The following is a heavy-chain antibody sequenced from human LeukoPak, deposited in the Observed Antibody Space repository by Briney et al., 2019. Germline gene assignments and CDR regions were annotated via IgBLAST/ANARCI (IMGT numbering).Heavy chain of an antibody. D-gene: IGHD2-2*01. CDR1: GFTFSSYS. CDR2: ISSSSSYI. V-gene: IGHV3-21*01. J-gene: IGHJ4*02. CDR3: ARDLVEYQPLIGY. Sequence: GGSLRLSCAASGFTFSSYSMNWVRQAPGKGLEWVSSISSSSSYIYYADSVKSRFTISRDNAKNSLYLQMNSLRAEDTAVYYCARDLVEYQPLIGYWGQGTLVTVSS.